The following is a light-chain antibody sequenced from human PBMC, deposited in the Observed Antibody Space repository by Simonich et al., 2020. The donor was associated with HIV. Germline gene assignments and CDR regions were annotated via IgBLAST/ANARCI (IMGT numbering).Light chain of an antibody. J-gene: IGLJ3*02. CDR2: EVS. V-gene: IGLV2-11*01. CDR1: SSDVGGYNY. CDR3: SSYKSSSTWV. Sequence: QSALTQPRSVSGSPGQSVTISCTGTSSDVGGYNYVSWYQQHPGKAPKLMIYEVSKWPSGVPDRFSGSKSGNTASLTISGLQAEDEADYYCSSYKSSSTWVFGGGTKVILL.